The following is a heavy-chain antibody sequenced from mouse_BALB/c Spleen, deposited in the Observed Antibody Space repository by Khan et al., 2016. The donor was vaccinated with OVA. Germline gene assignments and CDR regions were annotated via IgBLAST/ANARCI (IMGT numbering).Heavy chain of an antibody. D-gene: IGHD3-1*01. CDR1: GYTFTNYW. CDR2: TYPGGGYT. CDR3: SRRGAARATGDYFDC. V-gene: IGHV1-63*02. J-gene: IGHJ2*01. Sequence: QVQLKESGAELVRPGTSVKMSCKAAGYTFTNYWIGWVKQRPGHGLEWIGDTYPGGGYTNYNEKFKGKATLTADTSSSTAYMQLSGLTSEDSAIYYFSRRGAARATGDYFDCWGQGTTLTVSS.